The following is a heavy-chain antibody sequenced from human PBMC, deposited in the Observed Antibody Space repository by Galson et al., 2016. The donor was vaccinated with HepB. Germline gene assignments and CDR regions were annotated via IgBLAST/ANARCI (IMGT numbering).Heavy chain of an antibody. V-gene: IGHV3-48*02. CDR2: ISSSSSTI. Sequence: LRLSCAASGFPFSSYGMNWLRQAPGKGLEWVSYISSSSSTIYYADSVKGRFTISRDNAKNSLYLQMSSLRDEDTAVYYCARARPTYLDSISFDYWGQGTPVTVSS. D-gene: IGHD3-22*01. CDR3: ARARPTYLDSISFDY. J-gene: IGHJ4*02. CDR1: GFPFSSYG.